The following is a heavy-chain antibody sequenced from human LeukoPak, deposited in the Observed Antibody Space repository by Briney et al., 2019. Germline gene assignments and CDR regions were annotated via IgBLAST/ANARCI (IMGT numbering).Heavy chain of an antibody. Sequence: GGSLRLSCAASGFSFSNYAMSWVRQAPGKGLEWVTFIESDGSKEYYADSVKGRFTISRDNSKNTVYVQMKSLRPEDTAVYYCAKEGSGWYYLDYWGQGTVVTVSS. CDR2: IESDGSKE. CDR3: AKEGSGWYYLDY. D-gene: IGHD6-19*01. J-gene: IGHJ4*02. CDR1: GFSFSNYA. V-gene: IGHV3-30*02.